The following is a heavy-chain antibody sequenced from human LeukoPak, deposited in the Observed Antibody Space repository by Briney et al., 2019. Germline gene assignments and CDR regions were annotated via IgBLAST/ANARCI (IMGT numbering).Heavy chain of an antibody. Sequence: ASVKVSCKASGYTFTNYYITWVRQAPGQGLEWMGWISAYNGYTNYAQKLQGRVTMTTDTSTSTAYMELRSLRSDDTAVYYCARDGRGSRSSWFDPWGQGTLVIVSS. CDR2: ISAYNGYT. D-gene: IGHD3-10*01. V-gene: IGHV1-18*01. CDR3: ARDGRGSRSSWFDP. CDR1: GYTFTNYY. J-gene: IGHJ5*02.